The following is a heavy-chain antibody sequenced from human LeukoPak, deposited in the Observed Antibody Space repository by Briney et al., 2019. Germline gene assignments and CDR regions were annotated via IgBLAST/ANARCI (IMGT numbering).Heavy chain of an antibody. D-gene: IGHD3-9*01. CDR3: ARDLGYDILTGYYPNAFDI. V-gene: IGHV3-48*04. CDR2: ITSSSSSI. Sequence: PGGSLRLSCAASGFTFSSYSMNWVRQAPGKGLEWISYITSSSSSIHYADSVKGRFTISRDNAKNSLYLQMNSLRAEDTAVYYCARDLGYDILTGYYPNAFDIWGQGTMVTVSS. CDR1: GFTFSSYS. J-gene: IGHJ3*02.